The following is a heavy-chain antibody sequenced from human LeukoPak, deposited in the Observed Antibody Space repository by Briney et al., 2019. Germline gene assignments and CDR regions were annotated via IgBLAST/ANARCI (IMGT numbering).Heavy chain of an antibody. CDR3: ARVASYAFDI. D-gene: IGHD6-6*01. CDR2: ISSSGSTI. Sequence: GGSLRLSCAASGFTFSSYEMNCVREAPGKGLEWVSYISSSGSTIYYADSVKGRFTISRDNPKNSLYLQMNSLRAEDSAVYYCARVASYAFDIWGQGTMVTVS. J-gene: IGHJ3*02. CDR1: GFTFSSYE. V-gene: IGHV3-48*03.